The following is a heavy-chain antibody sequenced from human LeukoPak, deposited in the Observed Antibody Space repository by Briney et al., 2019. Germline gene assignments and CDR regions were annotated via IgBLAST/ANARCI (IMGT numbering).Heavy chain of an antibody. V-gene: IGHV4-30-4*01. Sequence: PSETLSLTCTVSGGSISSGDYYWSWIRQPPGKGLEWIGYIYYSGNTYYNPSLKSRVTISVDTSKNQFSLKLSSVTAADTAVYYCARRPPGAADDNRFDPWGQGTLVTVSS. J-gene: IGHJ5*02. CDR3: ARRPPGAADDNRFDP. D-gene: IGHD6-13*01. CDR2: IYYSGNT. CDR1: GGSISSGDYY.